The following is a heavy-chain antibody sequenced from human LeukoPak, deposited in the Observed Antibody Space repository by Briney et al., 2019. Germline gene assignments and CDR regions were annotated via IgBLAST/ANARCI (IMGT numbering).Heavy chain of an antibody. CDR3: AGSLGYCTSNVCYLKY. D-gene: IGHD2-8*01. Sequence: GGSLRLSCAASGFTFDDYGMHWVRQAPGKGLEWVSGINWNSGRIGYADSVKGRFTISRDNAKNSLYLQMNSLRAEDTALYYCAGSLGYCTSNVCYLKYWGQGTLVTVSS. V-gene: IGHV3-9*01. J-gene: IGHJ4*02. CDR1: GFTFDDYG. CDR2: INWNSGRI.